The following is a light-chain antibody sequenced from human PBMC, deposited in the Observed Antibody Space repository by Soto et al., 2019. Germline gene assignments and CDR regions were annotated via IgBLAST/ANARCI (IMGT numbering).Light chain of an antibody. CDR3: QRYDSLRT. CDR2: GAS. J-gene: IGKJ1*01. V-gene: IGKV3-20*01. CDR1: QSVRSNF. Sequence: EIVLTQSPGTLSLSPGERATLSCRASQSVRSNFLAWYQQKPGQAPRLLIYGASNRATGIPDRSSGSGSGTDFTLTITRLEAEDFAMYYCQRYDSLRTFGQGTKVDIK.